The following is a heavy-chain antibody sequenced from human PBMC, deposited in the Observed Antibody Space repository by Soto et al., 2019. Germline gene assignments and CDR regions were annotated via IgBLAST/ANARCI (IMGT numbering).Heavy chain of an antibody. V-gene: IGHV5-10-1*01. Sequence: GESLKISCKGSGYSFAGYWITWVRQRPGKGLEWMGRIDPSDSQTYYSPSFRGHVTISATKSITTVFLQWSSLRASDTAMYYCARQIYDADTGPNFQYYFDSWGQGTPVSVTS. CDR3: ARQIYDADTGPNFQYYFDS. CDR2: IDPSDSQT. D-gene: IGHD2-8*02. J-gene: IGHJ4*02. CDR1: GYSFAGYW.